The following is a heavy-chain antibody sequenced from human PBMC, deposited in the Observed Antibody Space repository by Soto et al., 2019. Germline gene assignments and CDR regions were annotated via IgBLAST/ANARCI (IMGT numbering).Heavy chain of an antibody. CDR2: MNPSTGNT. V-gene: IGHV1-8*01. J-gene: IGHJ5*02. CDR1: EYTFTSYD. D-gene: IGHD6-19*01. Sequence: QVQLVQSGAEVKKPGASVKVSCKASEYTFTSYDIIWVRQATGQGLEWMGWMNPSTGNTDSAEKFQGRITMTRNTSISTVYMELSSLSFEDTAVYYCARGRIILAGGFDPWGQGTLVTVSS. CDR3: ARGRIILAGGFDP.